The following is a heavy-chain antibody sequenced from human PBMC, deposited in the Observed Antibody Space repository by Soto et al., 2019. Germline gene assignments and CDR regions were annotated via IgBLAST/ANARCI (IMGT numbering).Heavy chain of an antibody. CDR1: GFTFDDYA. CDR2: ISWNSGSI. V-gene: IGHV3-9*01. CDR3: ARRHDSSGYKLSDAFDI. J-gene: IGHJ3*02. Sequence: GGSLRLSCAASGFTFDDYAMHWVRQAPGKGLEWVSGISWNSGSIGYADSVKGRFTISRDNAKNSLYLQMNSLRAEDTAVYYCARRHDSSGYKLSDAFDIWGQGTMVTVSS. D-gene: IGHD3-22*01.